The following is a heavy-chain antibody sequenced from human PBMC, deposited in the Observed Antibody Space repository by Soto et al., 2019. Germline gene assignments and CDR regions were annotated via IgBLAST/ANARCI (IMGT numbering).Heavy chain of an antibody. V-gene: IGHV1-69*13. CDR1: GGTFSSYA. Sequence: SVKVSCKASGGTFSSYAISWVRQAPGQGLKWMGGIIPIFGTANYAQKFQGRVTITADESTSTAYMELSSLRSEDTAVYYCACVCYDPGSSYHPFDNWGEATLGTVPQ. J-gene: IGHJ4*02. D-gene: IGHD3-10*01. CDR2: IIPIFGTA. CDR3: ACVCYDPGSSYHPFDN.